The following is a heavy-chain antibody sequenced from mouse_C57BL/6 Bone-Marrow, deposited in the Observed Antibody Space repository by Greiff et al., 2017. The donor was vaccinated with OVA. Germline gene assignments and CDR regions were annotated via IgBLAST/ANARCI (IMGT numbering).Heavy chain of an antibody. V-gene: IGHV1-59*01. CDR1: GYTFTSYW. CDR3: ARLGDY. Sequence: QVQLKQSGAELVRPGTSVKLSCKASGYTFTSYWMHWVKQRPGQGLEWIGVIDPSDSYTNYNQKFKGKATLTVDTSSSTAYMQLSSLTSEDSAVYYCARLGDYWGQGTSVTVSS. J-gene: IGHJ4*01. CDR2: IDPSDSYT.